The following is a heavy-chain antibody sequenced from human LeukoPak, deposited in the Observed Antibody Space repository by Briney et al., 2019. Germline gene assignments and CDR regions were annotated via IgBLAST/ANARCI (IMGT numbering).Heavy chain of an antibody. J-gene: IGHJ4*02. V-gene: IGHV3-11*01. CDR1: GFTFSDYY. CDR2: VRSSGSTI. Sequence: GRSLRLSCAASGFTFSDYYMSWIRQAPGKGLEWVSYVRSSGSTIYYADSVKGRFTLSRDNAKNSLYLQMNSLRAEDTAVYYCATCYDILTVGGRAFDYWGQGTLVTVPS. D-gene: IGHD3-9*01. CDR3: ATCYDILTVGGRAFDY.